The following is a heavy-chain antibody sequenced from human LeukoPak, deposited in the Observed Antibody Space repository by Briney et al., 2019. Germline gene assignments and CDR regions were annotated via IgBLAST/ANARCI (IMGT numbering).Heavy chain of an antibody. J-gene: IGHJ5*02. V-gene: IGHV3-7*03. D-gene: IGHD2-21*01. Sequence: PGRSLRLSCAASGFTFSSYAMHWVRQAPGKGLEWVANIKQDMTEKYYVDSVKGRFAISRDNAKNSLFLQMSSLRAEDTAVYYCAKLPSGIVVGALNWFDPWGQGTLVTVSS. CDR1: GFTFSSYA. CDR3: AKLPSGIVVGALNWFDP. CDR2: IKQDMTEK.